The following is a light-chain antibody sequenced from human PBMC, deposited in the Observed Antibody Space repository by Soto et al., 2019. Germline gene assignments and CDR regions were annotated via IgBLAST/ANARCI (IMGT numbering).Light chain of an antibody. CDR2: EGS. V-gene: IGLV2-23*01. J-gene: IGLJ1*01. CDR3: CSYAGNSSFV. Sequence: QSVLTQPASVSGSPGQSITISCTGTSSDIGSYNLVSWYQQHPGMAPKLMIYEGSKWPSGVSNRFSGSKSGNTASLTISGLQAEDEADYYCCSYAGNSSFVFGTGTKLTVL. CDR1: SSDIGSYNL.